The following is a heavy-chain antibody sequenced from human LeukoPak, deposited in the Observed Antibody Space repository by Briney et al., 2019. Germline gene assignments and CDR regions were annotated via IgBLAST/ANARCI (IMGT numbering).Heavy chain of an antibody. CDR2: IYYSGST. J-gene: IGHJ3*02. Sequence: SQTLSLTCTVSGGSISSGGYYWSWIRQHPGKGLEWIGYIYYSGSTYYNPSLKSRVTISVDTSKNQFSLKLSSVTAADTAVYYCARDRVVGTNGFAFDIWGQGTKVTVSS. D-gene: IGHD2-8*01. V-gene: IGHV4-31*03. CDR1: GGSISSGGYY. CDR3: ARDRVVGTNGFAFDI.